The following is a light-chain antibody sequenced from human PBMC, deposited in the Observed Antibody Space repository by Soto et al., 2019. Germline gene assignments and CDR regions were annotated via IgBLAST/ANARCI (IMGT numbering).Light chain of an antibody. Sequence: DIQMTQSPSSLSASVGDRVTITCQASQDRSNYLNWYQQKPGKAPKLLIYDASNLETGVPSRFSGSGSGTDFTFTISSLQPEDIATYYCQQYDNLRRTFGQGTKVEIK. CDR2: DAS. CDR3: QQYDNLRRT. V-gene: IGKV1-33*01. J-gene: IGKJ1*01. CDR1: QDRSNY.